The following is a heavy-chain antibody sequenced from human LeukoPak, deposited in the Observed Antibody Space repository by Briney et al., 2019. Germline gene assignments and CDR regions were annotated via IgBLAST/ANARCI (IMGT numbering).Heavy chain of an antibody. V-gene: IGHV4-59*04. CDR3: AGDQNNVAWSYW. CDR2: ISYTGST. CDR1: GSTISSHY. J-gene: IGHJ4*02. D-gene: IGHD3-9*01. Sequence: SETLSLTCTVSGSTISSHYLSWIRQPPGKGLEWICYISYTGSTDYNPSLVDGRTMSFDTSKNQFSLSLNSVTATDAAVYFCAGDQNNVAWSYWWGQGTLVTVSS.